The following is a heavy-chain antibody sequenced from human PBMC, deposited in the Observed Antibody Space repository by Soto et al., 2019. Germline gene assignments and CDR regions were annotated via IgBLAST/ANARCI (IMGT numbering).Heavy chain of an antibody. J-gene: IGHJ3*02. V-gene: IGHV1-24*01. Sequence: QVQLVQSGAEVKKPGASVKVSCKVSGYTLTELSMHWVRQAPGKGLEWMGGIDPEDGETIYAQKFQGRVTMTEDTSTATAYMELSSLRSEDTAVYCCATAKADHDAFDIWGQGTMVTVSS. CDR1: GYTLTELS. CDR3: ATAKADHDAFDI. D-gene: IGHD6-25*01. CDR2: IDPEDGET.